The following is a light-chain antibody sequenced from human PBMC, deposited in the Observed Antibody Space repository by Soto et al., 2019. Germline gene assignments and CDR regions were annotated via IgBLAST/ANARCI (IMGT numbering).Light chain of an antibody. CDR3: QQRSNWPSIFT. CDR2: GAS. CDR1: QSISSK. Sequence: EIVMTQSPATLSVSPGERATLSCRASQSISSKLAWYQQKPGQAPRLLIYGASTRATGIPVRFSGSGSGTDFTLTISSLEPEDFAVYYCQQRSNWPSIFTFGPGTKVDIK. V-gene: IGKV3-15*01. J-gene: IGKJ3*01.